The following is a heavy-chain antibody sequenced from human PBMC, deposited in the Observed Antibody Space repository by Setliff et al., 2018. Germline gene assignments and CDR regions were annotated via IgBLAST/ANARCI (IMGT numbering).Heavy chain of an antibody. J-gene: IGHJ4*02. CDR1: GYTFINFH. CDR2: VNPSGGHP. Sequence: GASVKVSCKLSGYTFINFHLHSVRLAPGQGLQWMGMVNPSGGHPVYAQKFQGRVTITADTSIGTAYMELSSLTSEDTGVYYCATEPAIRGVQFNYWGRATLFTVSS. V-gene: IGHV1-46*01. CDR3: ATEPAIRGVQFNY. D-gene: IGHD3-10*01.